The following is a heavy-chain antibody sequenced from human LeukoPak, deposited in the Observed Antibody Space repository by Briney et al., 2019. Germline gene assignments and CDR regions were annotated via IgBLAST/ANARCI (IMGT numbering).Heavy chain of an antibody. V-gene: IGHV4-59*01. CDR3: ARVYGDYHWYFDL. CDR2: IYYSGST. Sequence: SETLSLTCTVSGGSISSYYWSWIRQPPGKGLEWIGNIYYSGSTNYNPSLKSRVTISVDTSKNQFSLKLSSVTAADTAVYYCARVYGDYHWYFDLWGRGTLVTVSS. CDR1: GGSISSYY. J-gene: IGHJ2*01. D-gene: IGHD4-17*01.